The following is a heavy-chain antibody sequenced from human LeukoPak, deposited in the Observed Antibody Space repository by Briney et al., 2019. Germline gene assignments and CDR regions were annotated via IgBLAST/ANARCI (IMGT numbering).Heavy chain of an antibody. Sequence: SETLSLTCTVSGYSISSGYYWGWIRQPPGKGLEWIGSIYHSGSTYYNPSLKSRVTISVDTSKNQFSLKLSSVTAADTAVYYCARGAGIAAAGGGIMYYYYYYYMDVWGKGTTVTVSS. CDR1: GYSISSGYY. V-gene: IGHV4-38-2*02. CDR2: IYHSGST. CDR3: ARGAGIAAAGGGIMYYYYYYYMDV. D-gene: IGHD6-13*01. J-gene: IGHJ6*03.